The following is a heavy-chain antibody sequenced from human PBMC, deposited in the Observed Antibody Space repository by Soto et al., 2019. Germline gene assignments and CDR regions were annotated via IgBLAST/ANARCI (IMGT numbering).Heavy chain of an antibody. Sequence: SGGSLRLSCATSGFTFNTYGMAWVRQAPGKGLAWVSAILGTGDRVSYVDSVKGRFTISRDNSKNTLYLQMNSLGADDTAIYYCAKYFNTGTSSTYDSWGQGTLVTVSS. CDR3: AKYFNTGTSSTYDS. CDR1: GFTFNTYG. V-gene: IGHV3-23*01. J-gene: IGHJ4*02. CDR2: ILGTGDRV. D-gene: IGHD1-7*01.